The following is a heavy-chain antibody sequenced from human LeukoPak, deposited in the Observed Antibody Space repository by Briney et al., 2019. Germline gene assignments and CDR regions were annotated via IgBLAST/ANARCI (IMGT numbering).Heavy chain of an antibody. D-gene: IGHD3-3*01. CDR2: IYSGGST. CDR3: ARGPTYYDFWSGSDAFDY. J-gene: IGHJ4*02. V-gene: IGHV3-66*01. CDR1: GFTVSSNY. Sequence: QTGGSLRLSCAASGFTVSSNYMSWVRQAPGKGLEWVSVIYSGGSTYYADSVKGRFTISRDNSKNTLYLQMNSLRAEDTAVYYCARGPTYYDFWSGSDAFDYWGQGTLVTVSS.